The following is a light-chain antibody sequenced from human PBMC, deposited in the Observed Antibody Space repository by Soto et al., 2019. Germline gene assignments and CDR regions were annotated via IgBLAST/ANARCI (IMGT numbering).Light chain of an antibody. CDR3: CSYSGSSTSMV. CDR1: YTDVGAYNY. CDR2: DAT. V-gene: IGLV2-11*01. J-gene: IGLJ3*02. Sequence: QSALTQPRSVSGSPGQSVTISCTGSYTDVGAYNYVSWYQQHPGRAPKLTLYDATKRPSGVPDRFFGCKSGNAASLTISGLQAEDGADYYCCSYSGSSTSMVFGGGSQLTVL.